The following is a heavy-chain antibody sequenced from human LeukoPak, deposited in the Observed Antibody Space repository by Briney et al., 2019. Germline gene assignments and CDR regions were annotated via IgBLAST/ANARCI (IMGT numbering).Heavy chain of an antibody. J-gene: IGHJ5*02. Sequence: SQTLSLTCAISGDSISSNSAAWNWLRQSPSRGLEWLARTYYRTHWYNDYAVSVKSRITINPDTSKNQFSLQLNSVTPEDTAVYYGTRSHKNNWFDPWGQGTLVTVSS. CDR3: TRSHKNNWFDP. CDR1: GDSISSNSAA. CDR2: TYYRTHWYN. V-gene: IGHV6-1*01.